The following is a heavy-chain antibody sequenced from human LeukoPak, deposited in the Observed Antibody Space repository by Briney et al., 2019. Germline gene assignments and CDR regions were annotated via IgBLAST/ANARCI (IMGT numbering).Heavy chain of an antibody. CDR2: VSTTGGIT. CDR3: ARGKRNFDY. CDR1: GFMFSKSA. J-gene: IGHJ4*02. Sequence: GGSLRLSCAASGFMFSKSAMSWVRQAPGQGLEWVSTVSTTGGITYYADSMKGRFTISRDNSKNTLYLQVDSLRAEDTAVYYCARGKRNFDYWGQGTLVTVSS. V-gene: IGHV3-23*01.